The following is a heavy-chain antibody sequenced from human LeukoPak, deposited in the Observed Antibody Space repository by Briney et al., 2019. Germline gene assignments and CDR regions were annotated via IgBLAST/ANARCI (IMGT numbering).Heavy chain of an antibody. CDR1: GFTFRSYG. J-gene: IGHJ6*02. V-gene: IGHV3-30*18. Sequence: GGSLRLSCAASGFTFRSYGMHWVRQAPGKGLEWVAVMSYDGSNKYYADSVKGRFTISRDNSKNTLYLQMSSLRAEDTAVYYCAKDQRDGYCSGGSCYTYYYYFYGMDVWGQGTTVTVSS. CDR3: AKDQRDGYCSGGSCYTYYYYFYGMDV. CDR2: MSYDGSNK. D-gene: IGHD2-15*01.